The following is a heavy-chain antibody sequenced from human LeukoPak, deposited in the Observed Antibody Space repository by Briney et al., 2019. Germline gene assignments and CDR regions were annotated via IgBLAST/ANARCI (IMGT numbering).Heavy chain of an antibody. Sequence: EASVKVSCKASGYTFTSYGISWVRQAPGQGLEWMGWISAYNGNTNYAQKLQGRVTMTTDTSTSTAYMELRSLRSDDTAVYYCARDTLGYCSSTSCPNWFDPWGQGTLVTVSS. J-gene: IGHJ5*02. CDR3: ARDTLGYCSSTSCPNWFDP. CDR1: GYTFTSYG. D-gene: IGHD2-2*01. CDR2: ISAYNGNT. V-gene: IGHV1-18*01.